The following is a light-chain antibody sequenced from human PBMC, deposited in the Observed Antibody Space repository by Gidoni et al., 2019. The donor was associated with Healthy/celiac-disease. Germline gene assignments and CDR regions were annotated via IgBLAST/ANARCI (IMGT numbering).Light chain of an antibody. CDR3: QSYDSSLSVV. V-gene: IGLV1-40*01. Sequence: QSVLTQPPSVSAAPWQRVTISCTGSSSNIEAGYDVHWYQQLPGTDPKLLIYGNSNRPSGVPDRFSGSKSGTSASLAITGLQAEDEADYYCQSYDSSLSVVFGGGTKLTVL. J-gene: IGLJ2*01. CDR1: SSNIEAGYD. CDR2: GNS.